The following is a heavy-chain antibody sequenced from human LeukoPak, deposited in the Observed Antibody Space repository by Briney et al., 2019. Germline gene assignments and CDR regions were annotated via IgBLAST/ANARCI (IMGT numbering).Heavy chain of an antibody. CDR3: ARDLSYYGMDV. CDR2: IWYDGSNK. CDR1: GFTFSSYG. Sequence: GGSLRLSRAASGFTFSSYGMHWVRQAPGKGLEWVAVIWYDGSNKYYADSVKGRFTISRDNSKNTLYLQMDSLRAEDTAVYYCARDLSYYGMDVWGQGTTVTVSS. V-gene: IGHV3-33*01. J-gene: IGHJ6*02.